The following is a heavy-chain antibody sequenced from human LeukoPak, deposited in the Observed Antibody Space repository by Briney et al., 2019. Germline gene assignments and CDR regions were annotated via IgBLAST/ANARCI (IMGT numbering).Heavy chain of an antibody. CDR2: IYSSGLT. J-gene: IGHJ4*02. V-gene: IGHV4-4*07. Sequence: SETLSLTCTVSDGSISSYYWSWIRQPAGKGLEWIGRIYSSGLTSYNPSLKSRVTMSVDTSKNQFSLKLSSVTAADTAVYYCARDHDSSGLDYWGQGTLVTVSS. CDR1: DGSISSYY. D-gene: IGHD3-22*01. CDR3: ARDHDSSGLDY.